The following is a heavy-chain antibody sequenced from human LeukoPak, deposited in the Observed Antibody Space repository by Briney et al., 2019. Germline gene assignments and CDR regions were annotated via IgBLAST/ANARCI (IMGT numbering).Heavy chain of an antibody. CDR1: GGTFSSYA. CDR3: ARSRGYSYGSLDY. D-gene: IGHD5-18*01. Sequence: GSSVTVSCKASGGTFSSYAISWVRQAPGQGLEWMGGIIPIFGTANYAQKFQGRVTITADKSTSTAYMELSSLRSEDTAVYYCARSRGYSYGSLDYWGQGTLVTVSS. J-gene: IGHJ4*02. CDR2: IIPIFGTA. V-gene: IGHV1-69*06.